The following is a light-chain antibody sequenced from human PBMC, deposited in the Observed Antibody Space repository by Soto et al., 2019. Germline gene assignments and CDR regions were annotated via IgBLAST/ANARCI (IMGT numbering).Light chain of an antibody. CDR1: LSISSR. V-gene: IGKV1-5*01. CDR2: DAS. CDR3: QQYNSYSLT. J-gene: IGKJ4*02. Sequence: DIQMTQSPSTLSASVGDRVTITCRASLSISSRLAWYQQKPGKAPKILIYDASNLESGVPSRFSASGSGTEFTLTISSLQPDDFATYYCQQYNSYSLTFGGGTKVDIK.